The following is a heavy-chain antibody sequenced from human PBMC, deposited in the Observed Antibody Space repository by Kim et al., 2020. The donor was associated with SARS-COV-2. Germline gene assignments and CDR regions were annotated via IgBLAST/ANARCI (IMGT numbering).Heavy chain of an antibody. CDR2: TFYRSKWYN. D-gene: IGHD6-19*01. CDR3: VGGGGWNT. CDR1: GDSVSSKSAA. J-gene: IGHJ5*02. Sequence: SQTLSLTCTISGDSVSSKSAAWNWIRPSPSRGLEWLGRTFYRSKWYNEYAISVKSRITINPDTSKNQFSLLLNSVTPEDTAVYYCVGGGGWNTWGQGTLVTVSS. V-gene: IGHV6-1*01.